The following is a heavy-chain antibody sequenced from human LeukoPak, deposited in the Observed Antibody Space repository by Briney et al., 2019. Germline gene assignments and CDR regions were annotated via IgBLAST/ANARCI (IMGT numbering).Heavy chain of an antibody. J-gene: IGHJ6*03. CDR1: GFTFSDYY. D-gene: IGHD3-22*01. CDR3: GRGYYLDYYYYYTDV. V-gene: IGHV3-11*01. Sequence: GGSLRLSCAASGFTFSDYYMSWIRQAPGKGLEWVSYISSSGSTIYYADSVKGRFTISRDNAKNSLYLQMNSLRAEDTALYYCGRGYYLDYYYYYTDVWGKGTTVTVSS. CDR2: ISSSGSTI.